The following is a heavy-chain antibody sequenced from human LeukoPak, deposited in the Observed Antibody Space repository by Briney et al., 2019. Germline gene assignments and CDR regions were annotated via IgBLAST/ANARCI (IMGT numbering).Heavy chain of an antibody. CDR3: ARVKYYYGSGSLRGDAFDI. J-gene: IGHJ3*02. CDR2: ISSSSSYI. CDR1: GFTFSSYS. D-gene: IGHD3-10*01. Sequence: GGSLRLSCAASGFTFSSYSMNWVRQAPGKGLEWVSSISSSSSYIYYADSVKGRFTISRDNAKDSLYLQMNSLRAEDTAVYYCARVKYYYGSGSLRGDAFDIWGQGTMVTVSS. V-gene: IGHV3-21*01.